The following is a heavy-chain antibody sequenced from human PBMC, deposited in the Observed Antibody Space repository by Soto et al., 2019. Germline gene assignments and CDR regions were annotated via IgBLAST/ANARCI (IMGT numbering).Heavy chain of an antibody. CDR3: ARATYYYDNRGYFFRDWFDP. J-gene: IGHJ5*02. V-gene: IGHV3-66*01. D-gene: IGHD3-22*01. CDR2: IYSGGST. Sequence: PRGSLILSCAASGFIVSSNYMSWVLQAPGKGLEWVSVIYSGGSTYYADSVKGRFTISRDNSKNTLYLQMNSLRAEDTAVYYCARATYYYDNRGYFFRDWFDPWGQGTLVTVSS. CDR1: GFIVSSNY.